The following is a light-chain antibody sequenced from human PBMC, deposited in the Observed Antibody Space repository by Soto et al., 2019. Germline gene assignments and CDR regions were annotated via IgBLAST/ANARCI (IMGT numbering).Light chain of an antibody. CDR3: QQRSSSIT. Sequence: EIVLTQSPATLSLSPGERATLSCRASQSVSSYLAWYQQKPGQPPRLLIYDASNRATGIPARFSGSGSGTDFTLPISGLEPEAFLVYYCQQRSSSITFGQGTRLEIK. V-gene: IGKV3-11*01. CDR2: DAS. J-gene: IGKJ5*01. CDR1: QSVSSY.